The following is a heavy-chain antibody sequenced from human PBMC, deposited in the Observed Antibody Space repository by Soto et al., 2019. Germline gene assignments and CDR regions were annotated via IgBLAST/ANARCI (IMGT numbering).Heavy chain of an antibody. CDR2: INPNGGVT. Sequence: QVQLVQSGAEVRKPGASVTVSCRSSGDSFNDYYIHWVRQAPGQGFEWMGWINPNGGVTKYAQKVQGWVSRTRDTSIRTVYMQLSRLRSDDTAVYYCARESGGATATLDYYYFYMDVWGTGTTVTVSS. CDR3: ARESGGATATLDYYYFYMDV. J-gene: IGHJ6*03. V-gene: IGHV1-2*04. D-gene: IGHD5-12*01. CDR1: GDSFNDYY.